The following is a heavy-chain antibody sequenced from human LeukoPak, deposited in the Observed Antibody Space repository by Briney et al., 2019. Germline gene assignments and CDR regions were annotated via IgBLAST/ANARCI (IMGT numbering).Heavy chain of an antibody. CDR2: IIPIFGTA. V-gene: IGHV1-69*05. Sequence: SVKVSCKASGGTFSSYAISWVRQPPGQGLEWMGGIIPIFGTANYAQKFQGRVTITTDESTSTAYMELSSLRSEDTAVYYCARGASPYDSSSPLDWGQGTLVTVSS. J-gene: IGHJ4*02. CDR3: ARGASPYDSSSPLD. CDR1: GGTFSSYA. D-gene: IGHD6-6*01.